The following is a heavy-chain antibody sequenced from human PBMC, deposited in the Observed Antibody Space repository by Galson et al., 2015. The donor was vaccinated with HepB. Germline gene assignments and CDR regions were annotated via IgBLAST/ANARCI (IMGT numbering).Heavy chain of an antibody. CDR1: GGTFSSYA. CDR3: ARGYVDIVATAPTPPMDV. J-gene: IGHJ6*02. D-gene: IGHD5-12*01. Sequence: SVKVSCKASGGTFSSYAISWVRQAPGQGLEWMGGIIPIFGTANYAQKFQGRVTITADESTSTAYMELSSLRSEDTAVYYCARGYVDIVATAPTPPMDVWGQGTTVTVSS. CDR2: IIPIFGTA. V-gene: IGHV1-69*13.